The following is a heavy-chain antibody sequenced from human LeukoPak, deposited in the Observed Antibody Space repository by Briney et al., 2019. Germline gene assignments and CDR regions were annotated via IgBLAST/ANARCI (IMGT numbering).Heavy chain of an antibody. CDR3: APQPPSWFDP. CDR2: INHSGST. Sequence: SETLSLTCAVYGGSFSGYYWSWIRQPPGKGLEWIGQINHSGSTNYNPSLKSRVTISVDTSKNQFSLKLTSVTAADSPVYYCAPQPPSWFDPWCQGTLVIVSS. J-gene: IGHJ5*02. CDR1: GGSFSGYY. V-gene: IGHV4-34*01.